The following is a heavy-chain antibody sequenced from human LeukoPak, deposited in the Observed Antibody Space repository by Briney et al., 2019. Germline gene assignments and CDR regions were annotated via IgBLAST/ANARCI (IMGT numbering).Heavy chain of an antibody. J-gene: IGHJ3*02. D-gene: IGHD5-24*01. V-gene: IGHV5-51*01. CDR1: GYTFSSYW. Sequence: GESLKISCKGSGYTFSSYWIAWVRQMPGKGLEWMGIISPGDSETRYSPSFQGQVTISADKSTSTAYLQWSSLKASDTAMYYCATADGYNYAFDIWGQGTMVTVSS. CDR3: ATADGYNYAFDI. CDR2: ISPGDSET.